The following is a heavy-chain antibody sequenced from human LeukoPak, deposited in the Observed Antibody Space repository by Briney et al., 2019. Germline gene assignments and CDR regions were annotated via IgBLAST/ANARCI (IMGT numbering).Heavy chain of an antibody. Sequence: SETLSLTCTVSGGSISSYYWSWIRQPPGKGLEWIGYIYYSGSTNYNPSLKSRVTISVDTSKNQFSLKLSSVTAADTAVYYCARHYRRERMDYYFDYWGQGALVTVPS. J-gene: IGHJ4*02. D-gene: IGHD1-14*01. CDR3: ARHYRRERMDYYFDY. V-gene: IGHV4-59*01. CDR2: IYYSGST. CDR1: GGSISSYY.